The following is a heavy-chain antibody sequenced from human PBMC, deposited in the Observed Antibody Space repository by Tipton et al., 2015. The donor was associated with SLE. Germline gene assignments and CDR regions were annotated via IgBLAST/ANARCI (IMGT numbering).Heavy chain of an antibody. CDR2: IYPGDSDT. D-gene: IGHD3-3*01. V-gene: IGHV5-51*01. CDR1: GYSFTTYW. J-gene: IGHJ6*02. CDR3: ARQDQRGYYYYGMNV. Sequence: VQLVQSGAEVKKPGESLKISCKGSGYSFTTYWIGWVRQMPGKGLEWMGFIYPGDSDTTYGPSFQGQVTISADNSISTAYLQWSSLKASDTAIYYCARQDQRGYYYYGMNVWGQGTTVTVSS.